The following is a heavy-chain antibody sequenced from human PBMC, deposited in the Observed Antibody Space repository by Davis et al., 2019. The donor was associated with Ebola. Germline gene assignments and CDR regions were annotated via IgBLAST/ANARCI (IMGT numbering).Heavy chain of an antibody. CDR2: ISAYNGNT. J-gene: IGHJ4*02. Sequence: ASVKVSCKASGYTFTSYGISWVRQAPGQGLEWMGWISAYNGNTNYAQKLQGRVTMTTDTSTSTAYMELRSLRSDDTAVYYCARDLAPTSGSYFFIWDPFDYWGQGTLVTVSS. D-gene: IGHD1-26*01. CDR1: GYTFTSYG. CDR3: ARDLAPTSGSYFFIWDPFDY. V-gene: IGHV1-18*01.